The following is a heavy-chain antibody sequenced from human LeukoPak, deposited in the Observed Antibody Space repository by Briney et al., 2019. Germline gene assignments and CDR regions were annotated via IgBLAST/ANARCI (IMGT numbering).Heavy chain of an antibody. J-gene: IGHJ6*02. D-gene: IGHD4-23*01. CDR2: ISGSGGST. CDR1: GFTFSSYA. Sequence: PGGSLRLSCAASGFTFSSYAMSWVRQAPGKGLEWVSAISGSGGSTYYADSVKGRFTISRDNSKNTLYLQMNSLRAEDTAVYYCARDSVVTHYYYGMDVWGQGTTVTVSS. CDR3: ARDSVVTHYYYGMDV. V-gene: IGHV3-23*01.